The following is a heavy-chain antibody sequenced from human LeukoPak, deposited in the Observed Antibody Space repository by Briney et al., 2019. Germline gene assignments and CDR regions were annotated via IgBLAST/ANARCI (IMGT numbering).Heavy chain of an antibody. Sequence: QPGGSLRLSCAASGFPFSDHYMDWVRQAPGKGLEWVGRTRNRANSYTTEYAASVKGRFSISRDDSKNSVSLQMNSLKTEGTAVYYCVRDMNNWNVAFDYWGQGTLVTVSS. CDR2: TRNRANSYTT. D-gene: IGHD1-1*01. J-gene: IGHJ4*02. CDR1: GFPFSDHY. CDR3: VRDMNNWNVAFDY. V-gene: IGHV3-72*01.